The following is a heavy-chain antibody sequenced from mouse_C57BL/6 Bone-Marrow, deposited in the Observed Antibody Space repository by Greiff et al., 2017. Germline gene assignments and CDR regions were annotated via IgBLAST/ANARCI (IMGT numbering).Heavy chain of an antibody. D-gene: IGHD2-3*01. CDR1: GFTFSSYA. CDR2: ISAGGSYT. Sequence: DVHLVESGGGLVKPGGSLKLSCAASGFTFSSYAMSWVRQTPEKRLEWVATISAGGSYTYYPDNVKGRFTLSRDHSSNNLYLQMSHLKSEDQAMDYCARGRGYDGDPFDYWGQGTTLTVSS. CDR3: ARGRGYDGDPFDY. V-gene: IGHV5-4*01. J-gene: IGHJ2*01.